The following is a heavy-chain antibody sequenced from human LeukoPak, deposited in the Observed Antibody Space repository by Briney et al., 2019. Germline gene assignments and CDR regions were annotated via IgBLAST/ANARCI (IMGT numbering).Heavy chain of an antibody. V-gene: IGHV5-51*01. Sequence: GESLKISCKGSGYSFTTYWIAWVRQMPGKGLEWMGIIYPSDSDTRYSPSFQGQVTISADKSISTAYLQWRSLKASDTAIYYCASAGFASTDWFDRWGQGTMVTVSS. CDR3: ASAGFASTDWFDR. J-gene: IGHJ5*02. D-gene: IGHD2-8*02. CDR2: IYPSDSDT. CDR1: GYSFTTYW.